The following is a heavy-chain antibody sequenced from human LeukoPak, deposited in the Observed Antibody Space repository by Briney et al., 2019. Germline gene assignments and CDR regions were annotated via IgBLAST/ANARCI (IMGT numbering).Heavy chain of an antibody. J-gene: IGHJ3*01. Sequence: SETLSLTCTVSGDFITAYYWSWIRQPPGKTLEWIGSIYSSGSTYYNSSLKSRVFILMDTSKNHFSLTLTSVTAADTALYYCAKSDGYGLVDTWGQGTMVTFSS. V-gene: IGHV4-59*12. D-gene: IGHD3-10*01. CDR2: IYSSGST. CDR1: GDFITAYY. CDR3: AKSDGYGLVDT.